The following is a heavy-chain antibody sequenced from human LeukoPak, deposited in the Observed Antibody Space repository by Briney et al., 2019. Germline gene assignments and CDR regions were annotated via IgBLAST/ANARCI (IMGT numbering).Heavy chain of an antibody. CDR1: GGTFSSYA. V-gene: IGHV1-69*05. D-gene: IGHD3-3*01. J-gene: IGHJ6*03. CDR2: IIPIFGTA. CDR3: ARGGYYDFWSGQYYTDV. Sequence: SVKVSCKASGGTFSSYAISWVRQAPGQGLEWMGGIIPIFGTANYAQKFQGRVTITTDESTSTAYMELSSLRYEDTAVYYCARGGYYDFWSGQYYTDVCGKGTTVTVSS.